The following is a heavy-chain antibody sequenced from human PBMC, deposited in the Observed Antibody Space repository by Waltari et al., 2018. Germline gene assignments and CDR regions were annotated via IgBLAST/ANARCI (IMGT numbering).Heavy chain of an antibody. CDR1: GYTFTGYY. CDR3: ARVIRKQTSYYYGMDV. Sequence: QVQLVQSGAEVKKPGASVKVSCKASGYTFTGYYMHWVRQAPGKGLGWMGWIYPNSGGTNYAQKFQGRVTMTRDTSISTAYMELSRLRSDDTAVYYCARVIRKQTSYYYGMDVWGQGTTVTVSS. V-gene: IGHV1-2*02. J-gene: IGHJ6*02. D-gene: IGHD1-1*01. CDR2: IYPNSGGT.